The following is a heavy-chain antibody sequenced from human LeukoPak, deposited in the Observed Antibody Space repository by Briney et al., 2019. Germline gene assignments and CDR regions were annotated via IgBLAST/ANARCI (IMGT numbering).Heavy chain of an antibody. D-gene: IGHD2-21*02. J-gene: IGHJ4*02. V-gene: IGHV1-46*01. CDR1: GYTFTSYY. CDR3: ARGVLAYCGGDCVYFDY. CDR2: INPSGGST. Sequence: ASVKVSCKASGYTFTSYYMHWVRQAPGQGLEWMEIINPSGGSTSYAQKFQGRVTMTRGMSTSTVYMELSSLRSEDTAVYYCARGVLAYCGGDCVYFDYWGQGTLVTVSS.